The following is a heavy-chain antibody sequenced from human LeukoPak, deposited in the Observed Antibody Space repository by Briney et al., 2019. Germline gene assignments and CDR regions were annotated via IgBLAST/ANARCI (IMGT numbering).Heavy chain of an antibody. D-gene: IGHD2-15*01. CDR3: ARAPGVGLGFDY. V-gene: IGHV3-21*01. CDR2: ISSSSSYI. Sequence: GGSPRLSCVVSGITFRSYNMNWVRQAPGKGLEWVSSISSSSSYIYYADSVKGRLTISRDNAKNSLFVQMNSLRAEDTAVYYCARAPGVGLGFDYWGQGTLVTVSS. CDR1: GITFRSYN. J-gene: IGHJ4*02.